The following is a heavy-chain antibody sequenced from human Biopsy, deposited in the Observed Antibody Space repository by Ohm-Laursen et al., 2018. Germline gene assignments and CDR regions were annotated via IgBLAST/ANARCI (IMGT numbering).Heavy chain of an antibody. CDR2: IYPGGGT. J-gene: IGHJ3*02. V-gene: IGHV4-4*07. Sequence: SETLSLTCAVSGDSINSSYWSWIRQAAGKGLEWIGRIYPGGGTIYNPSLKSRVTMSVDTSKNHFSLNLNSVTAADTAVYYCAGIVLGPTNDAFDIWGQGTMVTVSS. CDR1: GDSINSSY. CDR3: AGIVLGPTNDAFDI. D-gene: IGHD1-26*01.